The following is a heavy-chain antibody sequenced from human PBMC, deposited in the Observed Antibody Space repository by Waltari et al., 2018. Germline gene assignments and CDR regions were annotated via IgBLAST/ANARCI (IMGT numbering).Heavy chain of an antibody. J-gene: IGHJ4*01. CDR1: GFTFRNYE. D-gene: IGHD1-26*01. CDR2: IRSGASTI. CDR3: ARGEGGANEY. Sequence: EVQLVESGGGLVQPGGSLRLLCAASGFTFRNYEMNWVRQAPGKGRGWVSCIRSGASTIIFADSVKGRFTSSRDNAKNSVYLEMNGLRADDTAIYYCARGEGGANEYWGQGTLVTVSS. V-gene: IGHV3-48*03.